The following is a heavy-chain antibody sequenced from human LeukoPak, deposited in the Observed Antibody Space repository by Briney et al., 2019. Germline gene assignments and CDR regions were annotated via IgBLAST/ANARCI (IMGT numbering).Heavy chain of an antibody. CDR2: ISRSSSTI. J-gene: IGHJ4*02. CDR1: GFTFSSYS. CDR3: ARDEYSSSRSTH. Sequence: GGSLRLSCAASGFTFSSYSMNWVRQAPGKGLEWVSQISRSSSTIYYADSVKGRFTISRDNAKNSLYLQMNSLRAEDTAVYYCARDEYSSSRSTHWGQGTLVTVSS. D-gene: IGHD6-13*01. V-gene: IGHV3-48*01.